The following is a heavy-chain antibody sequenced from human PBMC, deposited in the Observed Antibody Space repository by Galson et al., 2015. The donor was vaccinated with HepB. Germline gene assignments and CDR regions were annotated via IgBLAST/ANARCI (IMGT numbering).Heavy chain of an antibody. V-gene: IGHV3-30*18. CDR1: GFTFNIYG. CDR3: AKGGRYGALDF. D-gene: IGHD1-26*01. Sequence: SLRLSCAASGFTFNIYGIHWVRQAPGKGLEWVAVILYNGSDKYYADSVKGRFTISRDNSHNTVSLQMNSLRAEDTAVYMCAKGGRYGALDFWGQGTVVTVSS. CDR2: ILYNGSDK. J-gene: IGHJ3*01.